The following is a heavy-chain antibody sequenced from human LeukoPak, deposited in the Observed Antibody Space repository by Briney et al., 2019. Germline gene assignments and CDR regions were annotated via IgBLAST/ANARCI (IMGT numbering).Heavy chain of an antibody. CDR1: GVSISSSNSY. Sequence: SETLSLTCTVSGVSISSSNSYWGWIRQPPGKGLEWIGSIYYSGNIYYNPSRKSQLSISIGMSKNQFSLRLTSVTAADTAMYYCARQTGSGLFILPGGQGTLVTVSS. CDR3: ARQTGSGLFILP. CDR2: IYYSGNI. V-gene: IGHV4-39*01. D-gene: IGHD3/OR15-3a*01. J-gene: IGHJ4*02.